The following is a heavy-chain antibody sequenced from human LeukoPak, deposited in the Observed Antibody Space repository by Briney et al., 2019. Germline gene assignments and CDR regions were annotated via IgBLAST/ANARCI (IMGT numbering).Heavy chain of an antibody. CDR1: GFTFSRYW. V-gene: IGHV3-48*01. CDR3: TAGGDITFTYYFDY. J-gene: IGHJ4*02. D-gene: IGHD3-10*01. Sequence: GGSLRLSCAASGFTFSRYWMSWVRQAPGKGLEWASYISSSGSTIYYADSVKGRSTISRDNSKNTLSLQMNSLKTEDTAVYYCTAGGDITFTYYFDYWGQGTLVTVSS. CDR2: ISSSGSTI.